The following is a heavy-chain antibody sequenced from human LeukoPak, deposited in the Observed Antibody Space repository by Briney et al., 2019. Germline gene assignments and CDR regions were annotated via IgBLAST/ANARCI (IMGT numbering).Heavy chain of an antibody. D-gene: IGHD2-21*02. V-gene: IGHV1-2*02. CDR2: INPNSGGT. CDR1: GYTFTGYY. CDR3: ARDRRYCGGDCYSRSMNFDY. J-gene: IGHJ4*02. Sequence: ASVKVSCKASGYTFTGYYMHWVRQAPGQGLEWMGWINPNSGGTNYAQKFQGRVTMTRDTSISTAYMELSRLRSDDTAVYYCARDRRYCGGDCYSRSMNFDYWGQGTLVTVSS.